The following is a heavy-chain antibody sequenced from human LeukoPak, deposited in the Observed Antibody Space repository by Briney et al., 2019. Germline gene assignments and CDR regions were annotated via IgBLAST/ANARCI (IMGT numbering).Heavy chain of an antibody. CDR3: ARASDGGLYYFDY. Sequence: PGGSLRLSCAASGFTFSSYSMNWVRQAPGKGLEWVSSISSSSSYIYYADSVKGRFTISRDNAKNSLYLQMNSLRAEDTAVYYCARASDGGLYYFDYWGQGTLVTVSS. D-gene: IGHD4-23*01. J-gene: IGHJ4*02. CDR2: ISSSSSYI. CDR1: GFTFSSYS. V-gene: IGHV3-21*01.